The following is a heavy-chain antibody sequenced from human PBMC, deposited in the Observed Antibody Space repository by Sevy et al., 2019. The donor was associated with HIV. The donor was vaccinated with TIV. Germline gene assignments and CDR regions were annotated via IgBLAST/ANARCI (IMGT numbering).Heavy chain of an antibody. D-gene: IGHD1-7*01. CDR3: ARDNDWNYSYFDY. CDR1: GYTFTSYG. Sequence: ASVKVSCMPSGYTFTSYGISWVRQAPGQGLEWMGWISAYNGNTNYAQKLQGRLTMTTDTSTSTAYMELRGLRSDDTAMYYCARDNDWNYSYFDYWGQGTLVTVSS. J-gene: IGHJ4*02. V-gene: IGHV1-18*01. CDR2: ISAYNGNT.